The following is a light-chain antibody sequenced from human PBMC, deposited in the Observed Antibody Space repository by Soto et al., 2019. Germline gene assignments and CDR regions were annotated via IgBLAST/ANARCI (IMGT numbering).Light chain of an antibody. CDR3: SSYTTSGTPV. J-gene: IGLJ3*02. CDR1: SSDVGGYNY. V-gene: IGLV2-14*01. Sequence: QSALTQPASVSGSPGQSITISCTGTSSDVGGYNYLSWYQQNPGKAPKVMIYEVSNRPSGVSNRFSGSKSGNTASLTISGLKAEDEADYYCSSYTTSGTPVFVGGTKLTVL. CDR2: EVS.